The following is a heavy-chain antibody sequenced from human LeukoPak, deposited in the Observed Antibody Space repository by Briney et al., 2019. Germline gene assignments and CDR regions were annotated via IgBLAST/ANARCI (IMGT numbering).Heavy chain of an antibody. CDR2: INAGNGNT. Sequence: GASVKVSCKASGYTFTSYAMHWVRQAPGQRLEWMGWINAGNGNTKYSQKFQGRVTITRDTSASTAYMELSSLRSEDTAVYYCAISSSSVGWAFDYWGQGTLVTVSS. J-gene: IGHJ4*02. D-gene: IGHD6-19*01. CDR3: AISSSSVGWAFDY. V-gene: IGHV1-3*01. CDR1: GYTFTSYA.